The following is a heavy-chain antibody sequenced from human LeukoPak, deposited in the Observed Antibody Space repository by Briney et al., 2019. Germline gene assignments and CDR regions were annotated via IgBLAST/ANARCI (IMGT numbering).Heavy chain of an antibody. V-gene: IGHV3-11*01. CDR2: ISSSGSTI. CDR3: ARDRTTTSAGYRRREFDY. Sequence: PGGSLRLSCAASGFTFSNYYMSWIRQAPGNGLEWVSYISSSGSTIYYADSVKGRFTISRDNAKNSLYLQMNSLRAEDTAVYYCARDRTTTSAGYRRREFDYWGQGTLVTVSS. CDR1: GFTFSNYY. J-gene: IGHJ4*02. D-gene: IGHD1-26*01.